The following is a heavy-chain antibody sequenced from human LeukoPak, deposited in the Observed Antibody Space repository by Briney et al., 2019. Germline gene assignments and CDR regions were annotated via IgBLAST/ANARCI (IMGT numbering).Heavy chain of an antibody. V-gene: IGHV3-7*01. CDR1: GFTPSRLW. CDR3: ARGEVVVAAIGIYYFDY. Sequence: PGGCLSLSCAVSGFTPSRLWMSWVSQPARNWREWVANIKQDGREKYYVDSVKDRLTTSRDNATNSIYRRINCLRAEDTAVYYCARGEVVVAAIGIYYFDYWGERTLVAVSS. CDR2: IKQDGREK. D-gene: IGHD2-15*01. J-gene: IGHJ4*02.